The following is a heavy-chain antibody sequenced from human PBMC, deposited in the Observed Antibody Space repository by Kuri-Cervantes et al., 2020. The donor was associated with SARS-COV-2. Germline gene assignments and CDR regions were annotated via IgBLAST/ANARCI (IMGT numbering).Heavy chain of an antibody. CDR2: ISPIVGDT. J-gene: IGHJ5*02. Sequence: ASVKVSCKASGYTFTGYYMHWVRQAPGQGLEWMAIISPIVGDTTYAQRFRDRVSVTMDTSTSTVYMEVSSLTSEDTAVYYCATTTVLGPTRRSWFDPWGQGTLVTVSS. V-gene: IGHV1-46*01. D-gene: IGHD1-1*01. CDR1: GYTFTGYY. CDR3: ATTTVLGPTRRSWFDP.